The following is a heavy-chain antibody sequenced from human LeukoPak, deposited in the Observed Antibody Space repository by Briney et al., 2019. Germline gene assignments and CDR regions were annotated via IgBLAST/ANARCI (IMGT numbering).Heavy chain of an antibody. CDR3: ARVKVRYSSGWQIDY. V-gene: IGHV4-59*12. D-gene: IGHD6-19*01. J-gene: IGHJ4*02. Sequence: SETLSLTCTVSGGSISSYDWSWIRQPPGKGLEWIGYIYYSGSTNYNPSLKSRVTISVDTSKNQFSLKLSSVTAADTAVYYCARVKVRYSSGWQIDYWGQGTLVTVSS. CDR1: GGSISSYD. CDR2: IYYSGST.